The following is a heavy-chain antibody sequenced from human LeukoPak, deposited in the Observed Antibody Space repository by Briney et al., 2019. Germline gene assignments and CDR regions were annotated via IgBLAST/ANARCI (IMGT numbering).Heavy chain of an antibody. CDR3: ARLDTAMDAFDI. CDR1: GGSISSSSYY. V-gene: IGHV4-39*07. J-gene: IGHJ3*02. D-gene: IGHD5-18*01. Sequence: PSETLSLTCTVSGGSISSSSYYWGWIRQPPGKGLEWIGSIYYSGSTNYNPSLKSRVTISVDTSKNQFSLKLSSVTAADTAVYYCARLDTAMDAFDIWGQGTMVTVSS. CDR2: IYYSGST.